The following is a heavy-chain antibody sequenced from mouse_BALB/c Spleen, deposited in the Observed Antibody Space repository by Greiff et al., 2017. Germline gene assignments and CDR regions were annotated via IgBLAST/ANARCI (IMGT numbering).Heavy chain of an antibody. CDR2: IWTGGGT. CDR1: GFSLTSYD. V-gene: IGHV2-9-2*01. D-gene: IGHD1-2*01. CDR3: VRVGTATNAMDY. J-gene: IGHJ4*01. Sequence: VQRVESGPGLVAPSQSLSITCTVSGFSLTSYDISWIRQPPGKGLEWLGVIWTGGGTNYNSAFMSRLSISKDNSKSQVFLKMNSLQTDDTAIYYCVRVGTATNAMDYWGQGTSVTVSS.